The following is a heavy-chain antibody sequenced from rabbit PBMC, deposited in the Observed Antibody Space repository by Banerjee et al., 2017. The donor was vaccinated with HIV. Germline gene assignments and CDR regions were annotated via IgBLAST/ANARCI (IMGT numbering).Heavy chain of an antibody. Sequence: QSLEESGGDLVKPGASLTLTCTASGFSFSGSYSVCWVRQAPGKGLEWIACIYAGPSGNTYYVTWAKGRFSSSKTSSPTVTLQMTSLTAADTATYFCARDIYADSSYYNLWGQGTLVTVS. CDR1: GFSFSGSYS. J-gene: IGHJ4*01. V-gene: IGHV1S40*01. CDR3: ARDIYADSSYYNL. CDR2: IYAGPSGNT. D-gene: IGHD8-1*01.